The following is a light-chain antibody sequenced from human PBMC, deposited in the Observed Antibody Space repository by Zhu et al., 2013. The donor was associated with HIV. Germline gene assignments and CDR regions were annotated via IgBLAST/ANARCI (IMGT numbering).Light chain of an antibody. J-gene: IGLJ2*01. CDR1: KLEDYY. CDR3: QAWDSRTAV. Sequence: SYELTQPPSVSVSPGQTASITCSGDKLEDYYVCWYQQKPGQSPVLLIYQDIKRPSGIPERFSGSNSGNTATLTISGTQAMDEADYYCQAWDSRTAVFGGGTKLTVL. CDR2: QDI. V-gene: IGLV3-1*01.